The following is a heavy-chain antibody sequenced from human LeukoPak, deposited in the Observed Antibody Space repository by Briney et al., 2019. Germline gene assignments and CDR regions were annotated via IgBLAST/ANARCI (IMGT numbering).Heavy chain of an antibody. V-gene: IGHV3-7*01. CDR2: IKNDGSEE. D-gene: IGHD3-10*01. CDR3: ARAIRGSAVDTGDR. J-gene: IGHJ4*02. Sequence: HPGGSLRLSCAASGFTFSSYWMRWVRQAPGKGLEGVANIKNDGSEEYYVDSVKGRFTISRDNAKNSLFLQMNSLTVEDTAVYNCARAIRGSAVDTGDRWGQGTLVTVSS. CDR1: GFTFSSYW.